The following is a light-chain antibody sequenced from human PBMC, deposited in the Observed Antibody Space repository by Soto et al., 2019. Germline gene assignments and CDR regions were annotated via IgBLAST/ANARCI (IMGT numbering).Light chain of an antibody. CDR2: AAS. J-gene: IGKJ5*01. Sequence: DIQMTQSPSSVSASVGDRVTITCRASQGIGSWLAWYQHKPGKAPKLLIYAASNLQGGIPSRFSGSGSGTDFALTINSLQPEDFATYYCQQTNTFPSTFGQGKQLEI. V-gene: IGKV1D-12*01. CDR1: QGIGSW. CDR3: QQTNTFPST.